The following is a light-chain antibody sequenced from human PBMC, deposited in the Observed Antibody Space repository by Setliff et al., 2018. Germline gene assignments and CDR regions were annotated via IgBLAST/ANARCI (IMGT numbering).Light chain of an antibody. CDR2: QVN. Sequence: QFALTQPASVSGSPGQSITISCTGSSSDVETYNIVSWYQQHPGKALKIPIYQVNQRPSGVSDRFSGSKSGNTASLTISGLQAEDEADYYCLSYAGSGTYVFGSGTKVTVL. CDR3: LSYAGSGTYV. J-gene: IGLJ1*01. CDR1: SSDVETYNI. V-gene: IGLV2-23*02.